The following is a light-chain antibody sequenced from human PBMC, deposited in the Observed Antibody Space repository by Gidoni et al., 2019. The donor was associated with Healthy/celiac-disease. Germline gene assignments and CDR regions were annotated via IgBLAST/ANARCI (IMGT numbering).Light chain of an antibody. CDR3: QQSSSTPPP. CDR1: QSISSY. J-gene: IGKJ4*01. V-gene: IGKV1-39*01. Sequence: DIQMTQSPSSLSASVGDRVTITCRASQSISSYLNWYQQKPGKAPKLLIYAASSLQSGVPSRFSGIGSGTDFTLTISSLQPEDFAPYYFQQSSSTPPPFGGGIKVEIK. CDR2: AAS.